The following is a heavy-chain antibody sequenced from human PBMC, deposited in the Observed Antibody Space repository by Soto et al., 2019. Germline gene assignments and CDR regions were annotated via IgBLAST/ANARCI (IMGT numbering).Heavy chain of an antibody. CDR1: GGSISSYY. J-gene: IGHJ6*03. Sequence: SETLSLTCTVSGGSISSYYWSWIRQPPGKGLEWIGYIYYSGSTNYNPSLKRRVTISVDTSKNQFSLKLSSVTAADTAVYYCARRIVVVPAAMPGYYYYYMDVWGKGTTVTV. D-gene: IGHD2-2*01. CDR3: ARRIVVVPAAMPGYYYYYMDV. V-gene: IGHV4-59*01. CDR2: IYYSGST.